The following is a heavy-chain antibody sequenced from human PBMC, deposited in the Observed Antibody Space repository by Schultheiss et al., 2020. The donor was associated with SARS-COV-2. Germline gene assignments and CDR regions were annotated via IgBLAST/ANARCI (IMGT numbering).Heavy chain of an antibody. D-gene: IGHD2-2*01. CDR2: IDGDGSDT. V-gene: IGHV3-74*01. CDR1: GFTFRNYW. J-gene: IGHJ4*02. Sequence: GGSLRLSCAASGFTFRNYWMSWVRQAPGKGLVWVSRIDGDGSDTNYADSMKGRFTISRDNAKNTLYVQMNSLRAEDTAVYYCARGTTGTSFDYWGQGTLVTVSS. CDR3: ARGTTGTSFDY.